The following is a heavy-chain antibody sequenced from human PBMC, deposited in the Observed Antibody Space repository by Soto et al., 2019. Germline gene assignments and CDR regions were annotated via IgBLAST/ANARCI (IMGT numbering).Heavy chain of an antibody. CDR1: GDSFTSYW. Sequence: GESLKISCKGSGDSFTSYWIGWVRQMPGKGLESMGIIYPGDSDTRYSPSFQGQVTISADKSISTAYLQWSSLKASDTAMYYCARTAAAGKYYYGMDVWGQGTTVIVSS. CDR2: IYPGDSDT. V-gene: IGHV5-51*01. D-gene: IGHD6-13*01. J-gene: IGHJ6*02. CDR3: ARTAAAGKYYYGMDV.